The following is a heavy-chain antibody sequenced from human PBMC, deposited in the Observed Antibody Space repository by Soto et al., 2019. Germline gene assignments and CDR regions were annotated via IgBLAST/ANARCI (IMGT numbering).Heavy chain of an antibody. V-gene: IGHV4-30-4*01. Sequence: SETLSLTCTFSVGSIISGDYYWSWIRQPPGKGLEWIGYIYYSGSTYYNPSLKSRVTISVDTSKNQFSLKLSSVTAADTAVYYCARGYYDFWSGYSVPTFDYWGQGTLVTVSS. CDR2: IYYSGST. CDR1: VGSIISGDYY. J-gene: IGHJ4*02. CDR3: ARGYYDFWSGYSVPTFDY. D-gene: IGHD3-3*01.